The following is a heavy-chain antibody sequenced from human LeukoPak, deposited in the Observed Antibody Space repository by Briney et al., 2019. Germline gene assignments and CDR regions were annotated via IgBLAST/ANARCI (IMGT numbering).Heavy chain of an antibody. Sequence: ASVKVSCKAAGYTFTDYYMHWVRQAPGQGLEWMGIIDPSAGTTTYAQKFQGRVTMTSDMSTSTVYMELSSLRSEDTAVYYCARDGDHSSSSLSWFDPWGQGTLVTVSS. CDR2: IDPSAGTT. V-gene: IGHV1-46*01. CDR3: ARDGDHSSSSLSWFDP. D-gene: IGHD6-6*01. J-gene: IGHJ5*02. CDR1: GYTFTDYY.